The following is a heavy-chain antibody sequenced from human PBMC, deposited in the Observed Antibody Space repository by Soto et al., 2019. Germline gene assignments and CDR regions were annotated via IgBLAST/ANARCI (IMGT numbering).Heavy chain of an antibody. V-gene: IGHV4-59*01. CDR1: GGSISSYY. Sequence: SETLSLTCTVSGGSISSYYWTWVRQAPGKGLEWIGYIYNSGTTYYNPSLKSRVTISVDTSKNQFSLKLSSVTAADTAVYYCARVPCRSSSCYGYYYDGMDVWGQGTTVTVSS. D-gene: IGHD2-2*01. J-gene: IGHJ6*02. CDR3: ARVPCRSSSCYGYYYDGMDV. CDR2: IYNSGTT.